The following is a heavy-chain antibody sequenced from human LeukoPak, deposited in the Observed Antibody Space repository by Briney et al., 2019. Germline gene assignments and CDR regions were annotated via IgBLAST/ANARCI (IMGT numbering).Heavy chain of an antibody. CDR3: AKGYYGSERYYFEG. Sequence: QPGGSLRLSCAASGFTFISYAMSWVRQAPGKGLEWVSAISGSGGIRYYADSVEGRFTISGDHSKHTLSLQMNSLRADRAAVYYWAKGYYGSERYYFEGWGQGTLVTVSS. CDR1: GFTFISYA. CDR2: ISGSGGIR. J-gene: IGHJ4*02. V-gene: IGHV3-23*01. D-gene: IGHD3-10*01.